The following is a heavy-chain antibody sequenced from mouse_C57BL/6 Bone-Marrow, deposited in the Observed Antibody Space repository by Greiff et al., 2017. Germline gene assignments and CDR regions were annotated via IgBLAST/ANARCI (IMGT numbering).Heavy chain of an antibody. CDR2: IYPGDGDT. CDR1: GYAFSSSW. V-gene: IGHV1-82*01. D-gene: IGHD4-1*01. Sequence: QVQLQQSGPELVKPGASVKISCKASGYAFSSSWMNWVKQRPGKGLEWIGRIYPGDGDTNYNGKFKGKATLTADKSSSTAYMQLSSLTSEDSAVYFCARERNWDAWFAYWGQGTLVTVSA. J-gene: IGHJ3*01. CDR3: ARERNWDAWFAY.